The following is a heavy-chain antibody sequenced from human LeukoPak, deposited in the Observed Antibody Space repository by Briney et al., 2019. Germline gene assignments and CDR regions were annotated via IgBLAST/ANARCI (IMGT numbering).Heavy chain of an antibody. J-gene: IGHJ4*02. CDR3: ARYGDGYKLDY. CDR2: IYYSGST. D-gene: IGHD5-24*01. Sequence: PSETLSLTCTVSGGSISSSSYYWGWIRQPPGKGLEWIGSIYYSGSTYYNPSLKSRVTISVDTSKNQFSLKLSSVTAADTAVYYCARYGDGYKLDYWGQGTLVTVSS. CDR1: GGSISSSSYY. V-gene: IGHV4-39*01.